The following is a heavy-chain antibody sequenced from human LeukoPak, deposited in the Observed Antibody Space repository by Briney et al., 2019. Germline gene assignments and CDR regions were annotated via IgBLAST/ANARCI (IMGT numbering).Heavy chain of an antibody. CDR1: GYTFTSYG. CDR3: ARDQGDYYDSSGLEF. V-gene: IGHV1-18*01. Sequence: ASVKVSCKASGYTFTSYGISWVRQAPGQGLEWMGWISAYNGNTNYAQKLQGRVTMTTDTSTSTAYMELRSLRSDDTAVYYCARDQGDYYDSSGLEFWGQGALVTVYS. J-gene: IGHJ4*02. CDR2: ISAYNGNT. D-gene: IGHD3-22*01.